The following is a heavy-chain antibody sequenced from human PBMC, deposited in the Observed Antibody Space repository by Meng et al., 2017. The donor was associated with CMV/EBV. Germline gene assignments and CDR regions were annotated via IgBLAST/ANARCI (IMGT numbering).Heavy chain of an antibody. Sequence: SEPLSLTCAVYGGSFSGYYWSWIRQPPGKGLEWIGEINHSGSTNYNPSLKSRVTISVDTSKNQFSLKLSSVTAADTAVYYCAKARSSTSYRTYYFDYWGQGTLVTVSS. CDR3: AKARSSTSYRTYYFDY. V-gene: IGHV4-34*01. D-gene: IGHD2-2*01. CDR1: GGSFSGYY. CDR2: INHSGST. J-gene: IGHJ4*02.